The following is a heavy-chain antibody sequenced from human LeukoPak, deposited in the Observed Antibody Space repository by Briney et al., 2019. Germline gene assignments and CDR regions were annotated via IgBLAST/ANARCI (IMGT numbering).Heavy chain of an antibody. D-gene: IGHD6-6*01. J-gene: IGHJ4*02. V-gene: IGHV1-2*02. CDR3: ARSSIAARRSPGY. CDR2: INPNSGGT. CDR1: GYTFTGYY. Sequence: GASVKVSCKASGYTFTGYYMHWVRQAPGQGLEWMGWINPNSGGTNYAQKFQGRVTMTRDTSISTAYMELSRPRSDDTAVYYCARSSIAARRSPGYWGQGTLVTVSS.